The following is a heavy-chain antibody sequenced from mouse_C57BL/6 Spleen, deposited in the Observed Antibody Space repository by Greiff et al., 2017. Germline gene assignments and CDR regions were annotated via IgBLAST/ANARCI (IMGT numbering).Heavy chain of an antibody. J-gene: IGHJ2*01. V-gene: IGHV5-16*01. CDR3: AREDRVVTTGFDY. CDR2: INYDGSST. Sequence: EVKLVESEGGLVQPGSSMKLSCTASGFTFSDYYMAWVRQVPEKGLEWVANINYDGSSTYYLDSLKSRFIISRDNAKNILYLQMSSLKSEDTATYYCAREDRVVTTGFDYWGQGTTLTVSS. D-gene: IGHD2-2*01. CDR1: GFTFSDYY.